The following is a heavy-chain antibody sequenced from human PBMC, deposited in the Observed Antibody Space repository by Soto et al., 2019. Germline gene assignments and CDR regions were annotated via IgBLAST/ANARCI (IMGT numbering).Heavy chain of an antibody. J-gene: IGHJ5*02. Sequence: SETLSLTCAVYDGSFSGFYWSWIRQPPGKGLEWIGEINHSGSTNYNPSLKSRVTISVDTSKNQFSLKLSSVTAADTAVYYCASGNSAPAGGTGNWFDPWGQGTLVTVSS. CDR2: INHSGST. CDR1: DGSFSGFY. V-gene: IGHV4-34*01. D-gene: IGHD2-15*01. CDR3: ASGNSAPAGGTGNWFDP.